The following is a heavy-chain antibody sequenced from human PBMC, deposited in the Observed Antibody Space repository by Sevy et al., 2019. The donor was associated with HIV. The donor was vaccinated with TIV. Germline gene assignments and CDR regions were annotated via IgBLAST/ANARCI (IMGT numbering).Heavy chain of an antibody. CDR2: ISGSGSST. CDR3: AKAGGSHYDTSGSFDD. V-gene: IGHV3-23*01. Sequence: GGSLRLSCTTSGFTFRIYAMSWVRQAPGKGLEWVSAISGSGSSTYYADSVKGRFTISRDNSKNTLYLQMNSLRAEDTALFYCAKAGGSHYDTSGSFDDWGQGTRVTVSS. J-gene: IGHJ4*02. CDR1: GFTFRIYA. D-gene: IGHD3-22*01.